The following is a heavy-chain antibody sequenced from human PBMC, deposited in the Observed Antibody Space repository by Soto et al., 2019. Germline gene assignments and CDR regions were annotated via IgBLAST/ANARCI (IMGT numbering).Heavy chain of an antibody. CDR3: AREVGWLPHI. CDR1: GGTFSSSA. D-gene: IGHD3-22*01. Sequence: SVKVSCKASGGTFSSSAISCVRQAPGRGLEWMGGIIPIFGTANYAQKFQGRVTITADESTSTAYMELSSLRSEDTAVYYCAREVGWLPHIWGQGTMVTVSS. J-gene: IGHJ3*02. CDR2: IIPIFGTA. V-gene: IGHV1-69*13.